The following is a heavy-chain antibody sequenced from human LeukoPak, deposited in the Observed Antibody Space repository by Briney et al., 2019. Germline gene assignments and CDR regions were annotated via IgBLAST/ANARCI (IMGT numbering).Heavy chain of an antibody. CDR3: ARHDYLGD. J-gene: IGHJ4*02. CDR1: GFLFSDHF. V-gene: IGHV3-53*01. Sequence: PGGSLRLSCAASGFLFSDHFMAWVRQAPGKGLEWVALIKIDGRTYYPDSVKGRFTVSRDISRSMVYLQMNNLRVDDTAVYYCARHDYLGDWGQGTLVTVSS. CDR2: IKIDGRT.